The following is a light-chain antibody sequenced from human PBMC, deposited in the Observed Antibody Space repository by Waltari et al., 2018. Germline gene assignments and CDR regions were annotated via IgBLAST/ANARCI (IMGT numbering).Light chain of an antibody. Sequence: QSALPQPASVSGSPGQSITISGTGTSSAVGGYNYISWYPQHPGKDPKLMIYEVSTRPSGVSQRFSGSKSGNTASRTISGLQAEDEADYYCSSYTRSSPYVFGTGTKVTVL. CDR2: EVS. V-gene: IGLV2-14*01. CDR1: SSAVGGYNY. CDR3: SSYTRSSPYV. J-gene: IGLJ1*01.